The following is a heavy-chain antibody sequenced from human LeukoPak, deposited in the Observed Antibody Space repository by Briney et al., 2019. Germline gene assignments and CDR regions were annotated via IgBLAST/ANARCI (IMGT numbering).Heavy chain of an antibody. V-gene: IGHV1-2*02. CDR1: GYTFTGYY. CDR2: INPNSGGI. D-gene: IGHD7-27*01. CDR3: ARDNWADAFDI. J-gene: IGHJ3*02. Sequence: ASVKVSCKASGYTFTGYYMHWVRQAPGQGLEWMGWINPNSGGINYAQKFQGRVTMTRDTSISTAYMELSRLRSDDTAVYYCARDNWADAFDIWGQGTMVTVSS.